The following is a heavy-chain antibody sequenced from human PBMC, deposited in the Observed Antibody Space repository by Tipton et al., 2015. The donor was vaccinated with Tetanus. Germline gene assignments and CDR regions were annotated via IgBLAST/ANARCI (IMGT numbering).Heavy chain of an antibody. CDR2: VYYDGSA. CDR1: GGSITGYF. Sequence: TLSLTCSVSGGSITGYFWGWIRQPPGEGLEWIASVYYDGSAYTNPSLKSRIAISIDTSGSQFSLKVHSVTAADTAFYYCTRHVVEAVPRWFDPWGQGTLVTVSS. V-gene: IGHV4-39*01. D-gene: IGHD2-2*01. CDR3: TRHVVEAVPRWFDP. J-gene: IGHJ5*02.